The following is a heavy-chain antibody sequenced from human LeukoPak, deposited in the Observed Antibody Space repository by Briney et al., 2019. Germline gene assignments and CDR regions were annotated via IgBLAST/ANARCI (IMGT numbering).Heavy chain of an antibody. CDR1: GYTFTSYG. D-gene: IGHD1-26*01. J-gene: IGHJ4*02. Sequence: ASVKVSCKASGYTFTSYGISRVRQAPGQGLEWMGMINPNNGGTNYAQKFQGRVTMTGDTSISTAYMELSSLRSDDTAVYYCTRESGSYHGNDYWGQGTLVTVSS. CDR2: INPNNGGT. V-gene: IGHV1-2*02. CDR3: TRESGSYHGNDY.